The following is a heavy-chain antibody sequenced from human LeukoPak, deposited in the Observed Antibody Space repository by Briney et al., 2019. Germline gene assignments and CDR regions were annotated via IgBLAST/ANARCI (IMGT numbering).Heavy chain of an antibody. CDR3: ARGAKGMATIQAWFDP. J-gene: IGHJ5*02. CDR2: IRYDGSNK. CDR1: GFTFSYYG. Sequence: GGSLRLSCAASGFTFSYYGVHWVRQAPGKGLEWVAFIRYDGSNKYYADSVKGRFTISRDNSKNTLYLQMNSLRAEDTAVYYCARGAKGMATIQAWFDPWGQGTLVTVSS. V-gene: IGHV3-30*02. D-gene: IGHD5-24*01.